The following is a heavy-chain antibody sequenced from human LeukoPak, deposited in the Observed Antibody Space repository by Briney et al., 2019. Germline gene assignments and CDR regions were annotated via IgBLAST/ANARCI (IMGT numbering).Heavy chain of an antibody. V-gene: IGHV3-74*01. J-gene: IGHJ4*02. CDR2: INSDGSST. D-gene: IGHD4-23*01. CDR3: ARQRRVPMTTVVTAPDY. Sequence: GGSLRLSCAASGFTFSSYWMHWVRQAPGKGLVWVSRINSDGSSTSYADSVKGRFTISRDNAKNTLYLQMNSLRAEDTAVYYCARQRRVPMTTVVTAPDYWGQGTLVTVSS. CDR1: GFTFSSYW.